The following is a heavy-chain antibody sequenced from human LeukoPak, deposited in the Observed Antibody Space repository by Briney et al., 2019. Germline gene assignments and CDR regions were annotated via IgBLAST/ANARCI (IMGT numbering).Heavy chain of an antibody. D-gene: IGHD3-22*01. J-gene: IGHJ4*02. CDR1: GFTFSSYA. Sequence: GGSLRLSCAASGFTFSSYAMSWVRQPPGKGLEWVSGIRASDDTTYYVDSVKGRFTVSRDNSKNTLYLQMNSLRAEDTAVYYCARDGAVVITSYYFDYWGQGTLVTVSS. CDR3: ARDGAVVITSYYFDY. CDR2: IRASDDTT. V-gene: IGHV3-23*01.